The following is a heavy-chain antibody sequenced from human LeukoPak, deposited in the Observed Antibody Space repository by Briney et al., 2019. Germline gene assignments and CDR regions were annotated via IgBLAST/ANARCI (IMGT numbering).Heavy chain of an antibody. J-gene: IGHJ4*02. V-gene: IGHV3-66*04. CDR1: GFTVSSNY. CDR2: IYSGGST. D-gene: IGHD6-13*01. Sequence: GGSLRLSCAASGFTVSSNYMSWVRQAPGKGLEWVSVIYSGGSTYYADSVKGRFTISRDNSKNTLYLQMNSLRAEDTAVYYCARRIASAGSLDYWGQGTLVTVSS. CDR3: ARRIASAGSLDY.